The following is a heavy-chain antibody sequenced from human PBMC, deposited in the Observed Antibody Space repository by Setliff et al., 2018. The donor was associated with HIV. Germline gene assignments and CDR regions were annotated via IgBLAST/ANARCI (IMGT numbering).Heavy chain of an antibody. D-gene: IGHD2-15*01. CDR1: GGSFSGYY. CDR3: ARNPCSGGSCPDAFDI. J-gene: IGHJ3*02. Sequence: SETLSLTCAVYGGSFSGYYWSWIRQPPRKGLEWIGEINHSGSTNYNPSLKSRVTISVDTSKNQFSLKLSSVTAADTAVYYCARNPCSGGSCPDAFDIWGQGTMVTVSS. CDR2: INHSGST. V-gene: IGHV4-34*01.